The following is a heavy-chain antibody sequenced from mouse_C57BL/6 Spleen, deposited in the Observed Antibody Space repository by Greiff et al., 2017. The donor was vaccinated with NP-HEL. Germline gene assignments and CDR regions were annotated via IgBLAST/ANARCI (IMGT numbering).Heavy chain of an antibody. V-gene: IGHV5-4*03. D-gene: IGHD2-3*01. CDR2: ISDGGSYT. Sequence: EVMLMESGGGLVKPGGSLKLSCAASGFTFSSYAMSWVRQTPEKRLEWVATISDGGSYTYYPDNLKGRFTISRDNAKNNLYLQMSHLKSEDTAMYYCARSMMVTYYVMDYWGQGTSVTVSS. J-gene: IGHJ4*01. CDR1: GFTFSSYA. CDR3: ARSMMVTYYVMDY.